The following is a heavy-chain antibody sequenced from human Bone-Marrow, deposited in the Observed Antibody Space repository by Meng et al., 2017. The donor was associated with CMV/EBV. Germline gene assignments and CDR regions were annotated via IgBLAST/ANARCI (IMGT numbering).Heavy chain of an antibody. J-gene: IGHJ4*02. CDR3: AREGQYYYDSSGSFDY. V-gene: IGHV1-69*05. D-gene: IGHD3-22*01. Sequence: SVKVSCKASGGTFSSYAISWVRQAPGQGLEWMGGIIPIFGTANYAQKFQGRVTITTDESTSTAYMELSSLRSEDAAVYYCAREGQYYYDSSGSFDYWGQGTLVNGAS. CDR1: GGTFSSYA. CDR2: IIPIFGTA.